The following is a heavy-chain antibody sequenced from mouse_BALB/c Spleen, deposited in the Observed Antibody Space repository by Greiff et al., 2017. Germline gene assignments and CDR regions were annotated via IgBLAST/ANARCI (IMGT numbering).Heavy chain of an antibody. CDR3: AKGTVVAPFDY. Sequence: VQLQQPGAELVKPGASVKMSCKASGYTFTSYVMHWVKQKPGQGLEWIGYINPYNDGTKYNEKFKGKATLTSDKSSSTAYMELSSLTSEDSAVYYCAKGTVVAPFDYWGQGTTLTVSS. J-gene: IGHJ2*01. D-gene: IGHD1-1*01. V-gene: IGHV1-14*01. CDR1: GYTFTSYV. CDR2: INPYNDGT.